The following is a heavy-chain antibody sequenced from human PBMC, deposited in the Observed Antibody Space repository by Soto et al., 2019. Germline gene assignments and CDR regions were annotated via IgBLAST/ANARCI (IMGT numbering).Heavy chain of an antibody. J-gene: IGHJ3*02. CDR1: GGTFSSYA. D-gene: IGHD2-2*01. V-gene: IGHV1-69*06. Sequence: SVKVSCKASGGTFSSYAISWVRQAPGQGLEWMGGIIPIFGTANYAQKFQGRVTITADKSTSTAYMELSSLRSEDTAVYYCARDSGTNDAFDIWGQGTMVTVSS. CDR2: IIPIFGTA. CDR3: ARDSGTNDAFDI.